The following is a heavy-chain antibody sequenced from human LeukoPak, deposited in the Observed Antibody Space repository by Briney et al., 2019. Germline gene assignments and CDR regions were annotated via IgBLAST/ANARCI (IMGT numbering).Heavy chain of an antibody. CDR3: ARHGIGGCSGGRCFTSFFYNGLDV. Sequence: GESLKISCKAFGYSFADYWIAWVRLVPGKGLEWMGMIFPGESRTTYSPSFQGHVTISADNSISTSYLQWSSLKASDTAMYFCARHGIGGCSGGRCFTSFFYNGLDVWGQGSTVTVSS. CDR1: GYSFADYW. CDR2: IFPGESRT. V-gene: IGHV5-51*01. J-gene: IGHJ6*02. D-gene: IGHD2-15*01.